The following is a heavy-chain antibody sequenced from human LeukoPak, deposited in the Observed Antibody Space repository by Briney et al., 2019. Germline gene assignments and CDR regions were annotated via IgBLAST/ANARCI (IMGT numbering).Heavy chain of an antibody. Sequence: TGGSLRLSCAASGFTFSSYEMNWVRQAPGKGLEWVSYISSSGSTIYYADSVKGRFTISRDSAKNSLYLQMNSLRAEDTAVYYCARDCGGGSCYGPYDAFDIWGQGTMVTVSS. J-gene: IGHJ3*02. V-gene: IGHV3-48*03. CDR2: ISSSGSTI. CDR1: GFTFSSYE. CDR3: ARDCGGGSCYGPYDAFDI. D-gene: IGHD2-15*01.